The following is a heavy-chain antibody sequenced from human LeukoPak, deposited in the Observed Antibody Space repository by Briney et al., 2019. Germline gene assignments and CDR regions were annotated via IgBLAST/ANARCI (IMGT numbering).Heavy chain of an antibody. CDR2: IYQGGSAV. J-gene: IGHJ4*02. Sequence: GGSLRLSCVASGFTFSSYWMSWVRQTPGKGLEWVSHIYQGGSAVYYVDSVEGRFAISRDNAKNLLFLQMNNLRAEDTAVYYCARSPGTGTVDFWGQGAQVTVSS. CDR3: ARSPGTGTVDF. D-gene: IGHD1-1*01. CDR1: GFTFSSYW. V-gene: IGHV3-7*01.